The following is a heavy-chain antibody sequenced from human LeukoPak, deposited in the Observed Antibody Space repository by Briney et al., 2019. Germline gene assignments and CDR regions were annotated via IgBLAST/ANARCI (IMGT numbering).Heavy chain of an antibody. D-gene: IGHD1-26*01. V-gene: IGHV3-7*01. CDR1: GSTSSRNF. Sequence: GGSLRLSCAVSGSTSSRNFMSWVRQTPEKGLEWVANIDQDGSEKNYVDSVKGLFTISRDNAKNSLFLQMNSLRAEDTAIYYCASGAGWESGYWGQGTLVTVSP. CDR2: IDQDGSEK. J-gene: IGHJ4*02. CDR3: ASGAGWESGY.